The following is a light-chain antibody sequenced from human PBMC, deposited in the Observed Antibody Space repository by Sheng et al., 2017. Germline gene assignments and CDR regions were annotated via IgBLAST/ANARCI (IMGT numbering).Light chain of an antibody. J-gene: IGLJ1*01. CDR1: GSAIGDYSS. V-gene: IGLV2-14*03. CDR3: GSDTGSSTLYV. Sequence: QSALTQPASVSGSPGQSITISCTGAGSAIGDYSSVSWYQQHPGKGPKLMIYDVTKRPSGVSDRFSGSRSGNTASLTISGLQVEDEAEYYCGSDTGSSTLYVFGTGTKVTVL. CDR2: DVT.